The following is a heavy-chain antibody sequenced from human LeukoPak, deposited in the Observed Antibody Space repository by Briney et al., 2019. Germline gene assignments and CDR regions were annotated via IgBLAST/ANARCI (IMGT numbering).Heavy chain of an antibody. D-gene: IGHD5-24*01. V-gene: IGHV3-23*01. CDR3: AKDDAWLQFGD. CDR1: GFTFSSHG. J-gene: IGHJ4*02. CDR2: ISPNGVIT. Sequence: QTGGSLRLSCAASGFTFSSHGMNWVRQAPGKGLEWVSGISPNGVITYYADSVKGRFTISRDNSKGTVYLQMNSLRPEDTAVYYCAKDDAWLQFGDWGRGTLVTLSS.